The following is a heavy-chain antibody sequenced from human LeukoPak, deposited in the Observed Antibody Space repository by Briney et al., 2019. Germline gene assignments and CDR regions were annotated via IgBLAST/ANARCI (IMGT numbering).Heavy chain of an antibody. J-gene: IGHJ4*02. CDR2: IDPNSGAT. Sequence: ASVKVSCKASGYTFSGYYMHWVRQAPGQGLEWMGWIDPNSGATNYAQKFQGRVTMTRDTPISTAYMELSSLRSDDTAVYYCARQLRGYSYGPLGYWGQGTLVTVSS. V-gene: IGHV1-2*02. D-gene: IGHD5-18*01. CDR1: GYTFSGYY. CDR3: ARQLRGYSYGPLGY.